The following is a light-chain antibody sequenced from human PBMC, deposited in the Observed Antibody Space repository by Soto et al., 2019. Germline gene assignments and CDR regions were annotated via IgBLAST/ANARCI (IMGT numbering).Light chain of an antibody. CDR1: QSVSSY. CDR3: QQRSNWLT. CDR2: DAS. J-gene: IGKJ4*01. Sequence: EIVLTQSPATLSLSPGERATLSCRASQSVSSYLAWYQQKPGQAPRLLIYDASNRATGIPARFSGSGSGTDFTLTISSLEPEDFAIYYCQQRSNWLTFGGGTTFAIK. V-gene: IGKV3-11*01.